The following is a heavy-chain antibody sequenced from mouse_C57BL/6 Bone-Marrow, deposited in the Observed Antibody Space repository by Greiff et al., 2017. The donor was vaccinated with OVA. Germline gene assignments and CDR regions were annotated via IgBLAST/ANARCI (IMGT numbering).Heavy chain of an antibody. CDR1: GYTFTDYY. CDR3: ARSKTAQAKERSRLYYFDY. J-gene: IGHJ2*01. Sequence: QVQLQQSGPELVKPGASVKISCKASGYTFTDYYINWVKQRPGQGLEWIGWIFPGSGSTYYNEKFKGKATLTVDKSSSTAYMLLSSLTSEDSAVYFCARSKTAQAKERSRLYYFDYWGQGTTLTVSS. V-gene: IGHV1-75*01. CDR2: IFPGSGST. D-gene: IGHD3-2*02.